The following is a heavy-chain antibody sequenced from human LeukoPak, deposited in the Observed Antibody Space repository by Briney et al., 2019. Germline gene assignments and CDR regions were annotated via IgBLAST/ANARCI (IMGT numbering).Heavy chain of an antibody. CDR2: ISYDGSNK. Sequence: PGGSLRLSCAASGFTFSSYAMHWVRQAPGKGLEWVAVISYDGSNKYYADSVKGRFTISRDNSKNTLYLQMNSLRAEDTALYYCAKDVCSSIDECNSVARTFDFYFDYWGQGALVTVSS. V-gene: IGHV3-30-3*01. J-gene: IGHJ4*02. CDR3: AKDVCSSIDECNSVARTFDFYFDY. CDR1: GFTFSSYA. D-gene: IGHD6-19*01.